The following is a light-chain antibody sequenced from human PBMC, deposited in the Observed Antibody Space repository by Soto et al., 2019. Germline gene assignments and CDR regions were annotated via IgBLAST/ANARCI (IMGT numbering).Light chain of an antibody. J-gene: IGKJ2*01. CDR3: QHYFNWPYT. CDR2: GAS. Sequence: EIVMTQSPATLSVSPGERATLSCRASQRVSSNLAWYQQKPGQAPRLLIYGASTRATGIPARFSGSGSETEFTLTISSLQSEDFAVYYCQHYFNWPYTFGQGTKLEIK. V-gene: IGKV3-15*01. CDR1: QRVSSN.